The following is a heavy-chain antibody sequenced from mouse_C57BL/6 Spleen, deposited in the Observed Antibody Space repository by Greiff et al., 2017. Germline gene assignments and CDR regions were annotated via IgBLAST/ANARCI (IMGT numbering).Heavy chain of an antibody. V-gene: IGHV1-53*01. CDR2: IIPSNGGT. D-gene: IGHD1-1*01. J-gene: IGHJ1*03. CDR3: ARRTVVPHWYFDV. CDR1: GYTFTSYW. Sequence: QVQLQQPGTELVKPGASVKLSCKASGYTFTSYWMHWVKQRPGQGLEWIGNIIPSNGGTYYHANFKNKATLTVNKSSSTAYMQLISLTSEDSTVYYCARRTVVPHWYFDVWGTGTTVTVSS.